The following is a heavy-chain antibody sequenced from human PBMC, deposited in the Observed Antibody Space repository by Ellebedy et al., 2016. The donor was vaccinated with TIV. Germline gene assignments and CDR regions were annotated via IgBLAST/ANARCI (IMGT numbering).Heavy chain of an antibody. D-gene: IGHD7-27*01. J-gene: IGHJ4*02. CDR1: GFTFSSYA. CDR2: ISYNGSNK. CDR3: ARSKLGIDY. Sequence: PGGSLRLSCAASGFTFSSYAMHWVRQAPGTGLEWVAVISYNGSNKYYADSVKGRFTISRDNSKRTLFLQRNSLRPEDTAVYYCARSKLGIDYWGQGTLVTVSS. V-gene: IGHV3-30*04.